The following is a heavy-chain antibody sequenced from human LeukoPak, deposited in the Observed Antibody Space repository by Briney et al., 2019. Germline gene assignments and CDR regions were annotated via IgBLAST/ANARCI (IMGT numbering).Heavy chain of an antibody. CDR3: ARVVGNYYDSSGYYLFDY. CDR2: IYHSGST. D-gene: IGHD3-22*01. V-gene: IGHV4-38-2*01. J-gene: IGHJ4*02. CDR1: GYSISSGYY. Sequence: PSETLSLTCAGSGYSISSGYYWGWLRQPPGKGLEWIGSIYHSGSTYYNPSLKSRVTISVDTSKNQFSLKLSSVTAADTAVYYCARVVGNYYDSSGYYLFDYWGQGTLVTVSS.